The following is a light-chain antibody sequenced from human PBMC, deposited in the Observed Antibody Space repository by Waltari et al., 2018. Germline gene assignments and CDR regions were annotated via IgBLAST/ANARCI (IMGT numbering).Light chain of an antibody. V-gene: IGLV4-69*01. CDR3: QTGGHGTWV. CDR2: DNSDGSH. CDR1: SGHRSNV. J-gene: IGLJ3*02. Sequence: QLVLTQSPSASASLGASVKLTCTLSSGHRSNVIAWLQQQPEKGPRYLMKDNSDGSHSKGDEIPDRFSGSSSGAERYLTISRLQSEDEADYYCQTGGHGTWVFGGGTKLTVL.